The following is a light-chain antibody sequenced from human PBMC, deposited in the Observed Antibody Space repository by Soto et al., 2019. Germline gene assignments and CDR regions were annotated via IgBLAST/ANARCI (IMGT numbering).Light chain of an antibody. CDR2: DAS. Sequence: EVVLTQSPVTLALSPGERATLSCRASQNVDIYVAWYQQRPGQAPRLLIYDASNRATVIPARFSGSGSGTDFTLTISSLEPEDFAVYYCQQRRDWPPLTFGGGTKVEI. CDR3: QQRRDWPPLT. J-gene: IGKJ4*01. V-gene: IGKV3-11*01. CDR1: QNVDIY.